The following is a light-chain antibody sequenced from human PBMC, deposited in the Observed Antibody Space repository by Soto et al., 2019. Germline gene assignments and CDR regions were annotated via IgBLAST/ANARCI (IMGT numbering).Light chain of an antibody. Sequence: EIVLTQSLGTLSLSPGERATLSCRASQSVSSSYLAWYQQKPGQAPRLLMYGTSTRATGIPDRFSGSGSGTDFTLTINRLEPEDFAVYYCQQYTSPLYTFGQGTKLEIK. CDR3: QQYTSPLYT. J-gene: IGKJ2*01. V-gene: IGKV3-20*01. CDR1: QSVSSSY. CDR2: GTS.